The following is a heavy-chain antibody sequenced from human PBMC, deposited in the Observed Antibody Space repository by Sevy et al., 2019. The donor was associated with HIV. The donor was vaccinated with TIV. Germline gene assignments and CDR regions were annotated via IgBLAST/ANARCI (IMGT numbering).Heavy chain of an antibody. CDR1: GFTFSSYA. CDR2: ISGSGGST. CDR3: AKHGNFGYCSSTSCYIYYGMDV. V-gene: IGHV3-23*01. J-gene: IGHJ6*02. Sequence: GGSLRLSCAASGFTFSSYAMSWVRQAPGKGLEWVSAISGSGGSTYYADSVKGRFTISRDNSKNTLYLQMNSLRAEDTAVYYCAKHGNFGYCSSTSCYIYYGMDVWGQWTTVTDSS. D-gene: IGHD2-2*03.